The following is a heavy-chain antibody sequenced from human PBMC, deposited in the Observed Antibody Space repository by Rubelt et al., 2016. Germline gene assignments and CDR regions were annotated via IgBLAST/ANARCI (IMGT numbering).Heavy chain of an antibody. J-gene: IGHJ5*02. CDR2: IYHSGST. Sequence: VKPSGTLSLTCAVSGGSISSSNWWSWVRPPPGKGLEWIGEIYHSGSTNYNPSLKSRVTISVDTSKRQFSLTLSSVTAADTAVYYCARQGGPSSHIDPWGQGTLVTVSS. D-gene: IGHD3-16*01. CDR1: GGSISSSNW. V-gene: IGHV4-4*02. CDR3: ARQGGPSSHIDP.